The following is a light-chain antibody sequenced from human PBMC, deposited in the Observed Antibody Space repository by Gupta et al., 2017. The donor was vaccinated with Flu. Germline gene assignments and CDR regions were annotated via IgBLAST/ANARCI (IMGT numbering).Light chain of an antibody. V-gene: IGKV2-24*01. Sequence: EIVMTQTPLSSPVTLGQPASISYRSSRSLVHSNGNTYLSWLHQRPGQPPTLLIYKSSNRCSGVPDRFSGSGAGTDFTLEISRVEAEDVGVYYCCQAKQFPYTFGQGTKLEIK. CDR2: KSS. CDR3: CQAKQFPYT. CDR1: RSLVHSNGNTY. J-gene: IGKJ2*01.